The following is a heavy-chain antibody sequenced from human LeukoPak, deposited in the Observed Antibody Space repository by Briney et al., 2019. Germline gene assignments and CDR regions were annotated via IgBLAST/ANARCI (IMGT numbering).Heavy chain of an antibody. J-gene: IGHJ4*02. D-gene: IGHD6-19*01. V-gene: IGHV1-69*13. CDR2: IIPIFGTA. CDR3: ARARSSGWYYFDY. Sequence: SVKVSCKASGGTFISYAISWERQAPGQGLEWMGGIIPIFGTANYAQKFQGRVTITADESTSTAYMELSSLRSEDTAVYYCARARSSGWYYFDYWGQGTLVTVSS. CDR1: GGTFISYA.